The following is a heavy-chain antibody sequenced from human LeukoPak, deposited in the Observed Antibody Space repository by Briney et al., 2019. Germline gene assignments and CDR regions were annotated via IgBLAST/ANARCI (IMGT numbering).Heavy chain of an antibody. Sequence: GGSLRLSCAASGFTFSTYWISWVRRAPGKGLEWVANIKQDGSEKYYVDSVKVRFTISRDNAKNSLYLQMNSLRAEDTAVYYCAELGITMIGGVWGKGTTVTISS. CDR1: GFTFSTYW. CDR3: AELGITMIGGV. CDR2: IKQDGSEK. J-gene: IGHJ6*04. V-gene: IGHV3-7*01. D-gene: IGHD3-10*02.